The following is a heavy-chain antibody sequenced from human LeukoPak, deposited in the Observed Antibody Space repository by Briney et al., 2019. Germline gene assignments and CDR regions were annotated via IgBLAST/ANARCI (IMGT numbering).Heavy chain of an antibody. V-gene: IGHV3-30*18. Sequence: PGGSLRLYCAASGFIFSSYGMHWVRQAPGKGLEWVAAVSYDGSSKYYADSVKGRFTISRDNSKNTLYLQMNSLRAEDTAVYHCTKEHYYGSGSYPEYWGQGVLVTVSS. CDR1: GFIFSSYG. CDR3: TKEHYYGSGSYPEY. J-gene: IGHJ4*02. D-gene: IGHD3-10*01. CDR2: VSYDGSSK.